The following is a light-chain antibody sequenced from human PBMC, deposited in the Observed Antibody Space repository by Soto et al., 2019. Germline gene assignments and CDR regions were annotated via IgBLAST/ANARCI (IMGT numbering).Light chain of an antibody. Sequence: EIVLTQSPATLSLSPGERATLSCRASKSVSSYLAWYQQKPGQAPRLLIYDAFNRATGIPARFSGSGSGTDFTLTISSLEPEDFAVYYCQQRSNWPWTFGQGTKVEI. J-gene: IGKJ1*01. CDR2: DAF. CDR1: KSVSSY. CDR3: QQRSNWPWT. V-gene: IGKV3-11*01.